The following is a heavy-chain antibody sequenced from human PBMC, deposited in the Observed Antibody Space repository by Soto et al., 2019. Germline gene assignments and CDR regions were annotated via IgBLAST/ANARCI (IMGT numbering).Heavy chain of an antibody. Sequence: QITLKESGPTLVKPTQTLTLTCTFSGFSLSTRGVGVGWIRHPPGKALERLALIYWDDDQRYSPSLKSRITITKDTSKNQVVITMTNMDPVDTATYYCAHRPRVGVVAATPDWVEPWGQGTLVTVSS. CDR2: IYWDDDQ. CDR3: AHRPRVGVVAATPDWVEP. V-gene: IGHV2-5*02. J-gene: IGHJ5*02. D-gene: IGHD2-15*01. CDR1: GFSLSTRGVG.